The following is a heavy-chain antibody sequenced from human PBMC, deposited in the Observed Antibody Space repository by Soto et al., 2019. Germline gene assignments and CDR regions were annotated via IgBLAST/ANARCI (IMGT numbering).Heavy chain of an antibody. CDR3: ASLVWVGTTGKYFQN. Sequence: EVQLVESGGGLIQPGGSLRLSCTASGFTFSNNYMNWVRQAPGRGLEWVSVISSSGSAYSTEYVQGRFGISRDCSKNKLYLQMNSLRAEDTAVYYCASLVWVGTTGKYFQNWGQGTLVTVSS. D-gene: IGHD1-7*01. CDR1: GFTFSNNY. CDR2: ISSSGSA. V-gene: IGHV3-53*01. J-gene: IGHJ1*01.